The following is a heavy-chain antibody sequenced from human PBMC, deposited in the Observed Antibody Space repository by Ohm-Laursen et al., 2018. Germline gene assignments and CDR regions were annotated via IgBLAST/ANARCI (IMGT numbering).Heavy chain of an antibody. Sequence: SLRLSCAASGFTFKSYSMNWVRQAPGKGLEGVSSVSSSSTYIYYADSVKGRFIISRDDAKNSLYLQMKSLRAEDTAIYYCVRDSLEQQLPRFTWFDPWGQGILVTVSS. V-gene: IGHV3-21*01. J-gene: IGHJ5*02. CDR3: VRDSLEQQLPRFTWFDP. CDR1: GFTFKSYS. D-gene: IGHD6-13*01. CDR2: VSSSSTYI.